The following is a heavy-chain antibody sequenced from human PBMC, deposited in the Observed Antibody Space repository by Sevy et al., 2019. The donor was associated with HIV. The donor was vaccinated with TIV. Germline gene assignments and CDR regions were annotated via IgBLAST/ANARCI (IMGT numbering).Heavy chain of an antibody. D-gene: IGHD2-15*01. Sequence: SETLSLTCAVSGGSLSSGAYSWSWIRQPPGKGLEWIGCLKHSGSTYYNPSLKSRVTISVDRSKNQFSLKLSSVTAADTAVYYCARVSGNSEWGYYFDSWGQGTLVTVSS. CDR3: ARVSGNSEWGYYFDS. CDR2: LKHSGST. J-gene: IGHJ4*02. V-gene: IGHV4-30-2*01. CDR1: GGSLSSGAYS.